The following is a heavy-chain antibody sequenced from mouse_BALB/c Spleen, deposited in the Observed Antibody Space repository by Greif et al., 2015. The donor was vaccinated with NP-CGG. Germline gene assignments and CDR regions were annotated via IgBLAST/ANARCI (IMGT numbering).Heavy chain of an antibody. CDR3: TRETGDYSYFDV. Sequence: EVQGVESGGGLVKPGGSLKLSCAASGFTFSSYTMSWVRQTPEKRLEWVATISSGGSYTYYPDSVKGRFTISRDNAKNTLYLQMSSLKSEDTAMYYCTRETGDYSYFDVWGAGTTVTVSS. V-gene: IGHV5-6-4*01. J-gene: IGHJ1*01. CDR2: ISSGGSYT. CDR1: GFTFSSYT.